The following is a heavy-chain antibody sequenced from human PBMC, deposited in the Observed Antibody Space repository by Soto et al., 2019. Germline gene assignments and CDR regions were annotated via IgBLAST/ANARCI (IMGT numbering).Heavy chain of an antibody. CDR3: AKDLREMATIRPDY. D-gene: IGHD5-12*01. J-gene: IGHJ4*02. Sequence: QVQLVESGGGVVQPERSLRLSCAASGFTFSSFGIHWVRQAPGKGLEWVAVISYDGIDKNYADSVKGRFTISRENSKNMVYLQMNSLRAEDTAVYYCAKDLREMATIRPDYWGQGILVTVSS. CDR2: ISYDGIDK. V-gene: IGHV3-30*18. CDR1: GFTFSSFG.